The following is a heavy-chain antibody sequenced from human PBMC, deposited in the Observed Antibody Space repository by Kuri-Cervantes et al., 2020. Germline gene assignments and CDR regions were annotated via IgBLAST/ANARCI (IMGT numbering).Heavy chain of an antibody. J-gene: IGHJ4*02. CDR2: IYPGDSDT. D-gene: IGHD3-22*01. CDR1: GYSFTSYW. V-gene: IGHV5-51*01. CDR3: ARRTYYYDSSGYPDC. Sequence: GESLKISCKGSGYSFTSYWIGWVRQMPGKGLEWMGIIYPGDSDTRYSPSFQGQVTISADKSISTAYLQWSSLKASDTAMYYCARRTYYYDSSGYPDCWGQGTLVTVSS.